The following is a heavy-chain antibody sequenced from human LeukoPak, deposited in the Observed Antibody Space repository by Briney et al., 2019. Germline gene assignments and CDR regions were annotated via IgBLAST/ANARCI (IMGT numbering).Heavy chain of an antibody. D-gene: IGHD2-21*01. CDR3: AREGLWVGLDSGKTRQAYWES. Sequence: GGSLRLSCAASGFTFSNYGMGWGRQAPGKGLKWVANIKEDGSEKYYAHSVKGRFTISRDNAKNSLNLQMNRLRAEDTAVYYCAREGLWVGLDSGKTRQAYWESWGQGTMVTVSS. J-gene: IGHJ3*01. CDR2: IKEDGSEK. V-gene: IGHV3-7*04. CDR1: GFTFSNYG.